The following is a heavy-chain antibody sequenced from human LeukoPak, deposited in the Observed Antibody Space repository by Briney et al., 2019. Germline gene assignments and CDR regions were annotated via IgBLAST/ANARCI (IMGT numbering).Heavy chain of an antibody. Sequence: GGSLRLSCAASGFTFSTYAMTWVRQAPGKGLEWVSSISVSGVDTYYADSVKGRFTISRDNSKNTLYLQMDNLRAEDTAVYYCAGGHNGAWFPNDYWGQGTLVTVSS. J-gene: IGHJ4*02. CDR2: ISVSGVDT. CDR3: AGGHNGAWFPNDY. CDR1: GFTFSTYA. D-gene: IGHD6-19*01. V-gene: IGHV3-23*01.